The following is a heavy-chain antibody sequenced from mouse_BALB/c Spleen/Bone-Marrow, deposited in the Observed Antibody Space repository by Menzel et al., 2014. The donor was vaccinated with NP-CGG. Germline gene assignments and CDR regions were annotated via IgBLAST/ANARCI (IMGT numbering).Heavy chain of an antibody. CDR2: INPSNGGT. CDR1: GYTFTSYY. CDR3: TRYGNYYFDY. Sequence: VKLQESGAELVKPGASVKLSCKASGYTFTSYYMYWVKRRPGQGLEWIGEINPSNGGTNFNEKFKSKATLTVDKSSSTAYMQLSSLTSEDSAVYYCTRYGNYYFDYWGQGTTLTVSS. J-gene: IGHJ2*01. D-gene: IGHD2-1*01. V-gene: IGHV1S81*02.